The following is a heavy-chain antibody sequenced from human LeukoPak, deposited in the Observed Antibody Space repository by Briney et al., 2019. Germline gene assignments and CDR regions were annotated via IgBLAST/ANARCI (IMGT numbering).Heavy chain of an antibody. CDR1: GLIFSGYG. J-gene: IGHJ4*02. CDR2: IWYDGSNK. V-gene: IGHV3-33*01. D-gene: IGHD3-10*01. CDR3: ARWGSGKSFDY. Sequence: GGSLGLSCAASGLIFSGYGMHWVRQAPGKGLEWVAVIWYDGSNKYYTDSVKGRFTISRDNSKNTLYLQMNSLRVEDTAVYYCARWGSGKSFDYWGQGTLVTVSS.